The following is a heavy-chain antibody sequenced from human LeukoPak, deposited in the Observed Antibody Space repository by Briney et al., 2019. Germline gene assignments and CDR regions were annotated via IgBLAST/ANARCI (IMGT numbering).Heavy chain of an antibody. J-gene: IGHJ5*02. CDR3: ARTYYDRSGYTNWFDP. CDR1: GGTFSSYA. V-gene: IGHV1-69*05. D-gene: IGHD3-22*01. CDR2: IIPIFGTA. Sequence: SVKVSCKASGGTFSSYAISWVRQAPGQGLEWMGGIIPIFGTANYAQKFQGRVTITTDESTSTAYMELSSLRSEDTAVYYCARTYYDRSGYTNWFDPWGQGTLVTVSS.